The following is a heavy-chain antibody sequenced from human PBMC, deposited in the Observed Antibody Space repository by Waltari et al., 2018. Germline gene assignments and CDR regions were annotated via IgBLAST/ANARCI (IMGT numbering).Heavy chain of an antibody. Sequence: QVQLVESGGGVVQPGRSLRLSCAASGFTFSSYAMHWVRQAPGKGLEWVAVISYDGSNKYYADSVKDRFTISRDNSKNTLYLQMNSLRAEDTAVYYCASGGIVRTGYWGQGTLVTVSS. V-gene: IGHV3-30-3*01. D-gene: IGHD3-16*01. CDR2: ISYDGSNK. CDR1: GFTFSSYA. J-gene: IGHJ4*02. CDR3: ASGGIVRTGY.